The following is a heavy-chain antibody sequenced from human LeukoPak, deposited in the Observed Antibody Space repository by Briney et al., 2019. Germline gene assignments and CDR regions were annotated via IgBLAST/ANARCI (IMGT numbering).Heavy chain of an antibody. D-gene: IGHD3-3*01. V-gene: IGHV3-21*01. CDR3: AKDHYWSIDY. CDR1: GFTFSSYS. Sequence: GGSLRLSCAASGFTFSSYSMNWVRQAPGKGLEWVSSISSSSSYIYYADSVKGRFTISRDIAKNTLYLQMNSLRAEDTGVYYCAKDHYWSIDYWGRGTLVTVSS. J-gene: IGHJ4*02. CDR2: ISSSSSYI.